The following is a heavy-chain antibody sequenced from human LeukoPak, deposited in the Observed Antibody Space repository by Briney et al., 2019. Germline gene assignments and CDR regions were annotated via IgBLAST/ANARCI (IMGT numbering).Heavy chain of an antibody. Sequence: PSQTLSLTCTVSGGSISSGGYYWSWIRQHPGKGLEWIGYIYYSRSTYYNPSLKSRVTISVDTSKNQFSLKLSSVTAADTAVYYCARARDWDYTFDYWGQGTLVTVSS. CDR1: GGSISSGGYY. D-gene: IGHD1-7*01. CDR3: ARARDWDYTFDY. V-gene: IGHV4-31*03. J-gene: IGHJ4*02. CDR2: IYYSRST.